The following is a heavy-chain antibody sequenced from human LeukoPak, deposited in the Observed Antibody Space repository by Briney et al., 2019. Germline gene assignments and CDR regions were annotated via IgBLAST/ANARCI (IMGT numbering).Heavy chain of an antibody. D-gene: IGHD3-9*01. CDR3: ATGRSLRYFAY. V-gene: IGHV4-59*08. CDR1: GVSIFSYY. CDR2: SHYSGTT. Sequence: SETLSLTCTVSGVSIFSYYWNWIRQPPGQGLEWIGYSHYSGTTNYNPSLKRRVSISIDTSKSQFSQRLTSATAADTAIYYCATGRSLRYFAYWGQGTLLSVSS. J-gene: IGHJ4*02.